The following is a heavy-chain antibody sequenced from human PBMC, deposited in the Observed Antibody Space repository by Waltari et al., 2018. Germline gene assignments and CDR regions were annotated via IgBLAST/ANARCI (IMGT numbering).Heavy chain of an antibody. CDR2: INAAHGTT. CDR3: ARDSDYYDSSGYGNWFDP. J-gene: IGHJ5*02. CDR1: GYPFPIYG. V-gene: IGHV1-3*01. Sequence: QVQLVQSGAEVKKPGASVKVSCKTSGYPFPIYGLHWIRQAPGQGLEWMGWINAAHGTTKYSQKFQGRLTITRDTSASTIYMELSSLRSEDTAMYYCARDSDYYDSSGYGNWFDPWGREPWSPSP. D-gene: IGHD3-22*01.